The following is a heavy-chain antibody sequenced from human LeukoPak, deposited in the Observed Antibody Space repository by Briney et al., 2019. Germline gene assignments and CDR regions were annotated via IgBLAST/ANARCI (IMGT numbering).Heavy chain of an antibody. J-gene: IGHJ4*02. CDR2: INPNSGGT. CDR3: ARVPGFSRGGHFDY. D-gene: IGHD3-10*01. CDR1: GYTFSGFY. Sequence: ASVKVSCKASGYTFSGFYMHWVRQAPGQGLEWMGWINPNSGGTNYAQKFQGRVTMTRDTSISTAYMELSSLRSDNTAVYYCARVPGFSRGGHFDYWGQGTLVTVSS. V-gene: IGHV1-2*02.